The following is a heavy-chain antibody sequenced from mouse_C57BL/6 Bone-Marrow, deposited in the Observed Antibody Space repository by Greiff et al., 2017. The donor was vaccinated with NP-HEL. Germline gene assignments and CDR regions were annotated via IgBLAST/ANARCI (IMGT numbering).Heavy chain of an antibody. D-gene: IGHD3-3*01. CDR1: GYTFTDYY. V-gene: IGHV1-26*01. J-gene: IGHJ3*01. Sequence: EVQLQQSGPELVKPGASVKISCKASGYTFTDYYMNWVKQSHGKSLEWIGDINPNNGGTSYNQKFKGKATLTVDKSSSTAYMELRSLTSEDSAVYYCARGAGMGSWFAYWGQGTLVTVSA. CDR2: INPNNGGT. CDR3: ARGAGMGSWFAY.